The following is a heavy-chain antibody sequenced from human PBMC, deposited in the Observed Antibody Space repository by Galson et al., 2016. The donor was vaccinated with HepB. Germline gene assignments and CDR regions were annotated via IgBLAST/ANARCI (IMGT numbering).Heavy chain of an antibody. J-gene: IGHJ3*02. D-gene: IGHD2/OR15-2a*01. Sequence: TLSLTCSVSGASVSSGGYHWTWIRQSAGKGLEWVGRIFTYGSTNYNPSLRSRATVSLDTSKNQVSLRLDSMTAADSGVYYCATRISPHPFDIWGRGTMVTVSS. CDR1: GASVSSGGYH. V-gene: IGHV4-61*02. CDR3: ATRISPHPFDI. CDR2: IFTYGST.